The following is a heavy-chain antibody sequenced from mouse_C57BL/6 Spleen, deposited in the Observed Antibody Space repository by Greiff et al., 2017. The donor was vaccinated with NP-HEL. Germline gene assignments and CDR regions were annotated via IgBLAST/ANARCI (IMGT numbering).Heavy chain of an antibody. J-gene: IGHJ2*01. CDR3: ARDRITTVYFDY. D-gene: IGHD1-1*01. CDR2: ISYDGSN. CDR1: GYSITSGYY. Sequence: ESGPGLVKPSQSLSLTCSVTGYSITSGYYWNWIRQFPGNKLEWMGYISYDGSNNYNPSLKNRISITRDTSKNQFFLKLNSVTTEDTATYYCARDRITTVYFDYWGQGTTLTVSS. V-gene: IGHV3-6*01.